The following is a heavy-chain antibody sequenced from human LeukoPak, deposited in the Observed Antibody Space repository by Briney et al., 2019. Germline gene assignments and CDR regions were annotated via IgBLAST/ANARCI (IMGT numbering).Heavy chain of an antibody. V-gene: IGHV1-69*06. D-gene: IGHD1-26*01. J-gene: IGHJ4*02. CDR2: IIPIFGTA. Sequence: SVKVSCKASGGTFSSYAISWVRQAPGQGLEWMGGIIPIFGTANYAQKFQGRVTMTEDTSTDTAYMELTSLTSEDTAVYYCAIWGTGSFSDPAFDYWGQGTLVTVSS. CDR1: GGTFSSYA. CDR3: AIWGTGSFSDPAFDY.